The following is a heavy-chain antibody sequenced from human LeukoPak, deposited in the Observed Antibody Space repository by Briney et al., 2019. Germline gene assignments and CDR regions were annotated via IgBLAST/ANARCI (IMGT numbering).Heavy chain of an antibody. CDR1: GGSLSNYY. D-gene: IGHD3-10*01. Sequence: SETLSLTCAVYGGSLSNYYWSWIRQPSPGKGLEWIGEINHSGSTNYNPSLKSRVTISVDMSKDQFSLELSYVTAADTAVYYCAGGPASRSNFAWFDPWGQGTLVTVSS. V-gene: IGHV4-34*01. CDR3: AGGPASRSNFAWFDP. CDR2: INHSGST. J-gene: IGHJ5*02.